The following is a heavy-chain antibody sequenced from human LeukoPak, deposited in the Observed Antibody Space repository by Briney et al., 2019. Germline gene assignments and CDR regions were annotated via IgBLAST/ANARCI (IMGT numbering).Heavy chain of an antibody. V-gene: IGHV3-30*03. CDR1: GFTFSSYG. CDR3: AREVWQWLVLDY. J-gene: IGHJ4*02. D-gene: IGHD6-19*01. CDR2: ISYDGSNK. Sequence: GGSLRLSCAASGFTFSSYGMHWVRQAPGKGLEWVAVISYDGSNKYYADSVKGRFTISRDNSKNTLYLQMNSLRAEDTAVYYCAREVWQWLVLDYWGQGTLVTVSS.